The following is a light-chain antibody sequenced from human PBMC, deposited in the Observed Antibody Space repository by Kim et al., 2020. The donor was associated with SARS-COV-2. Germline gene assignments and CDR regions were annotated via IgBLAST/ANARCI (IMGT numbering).Light chain of an antibody. V-gene: IGLV1-44*01. CDR2: NNN. CDR1: SSNIGGNI. Sequence: QSVLTQSPSASGTPGQSVTISCSGSSSNIGGNIVNWYQQLPGTAPKLLIYNNNQRPSGVPDRFSGSKSATSASLAISGLQSEDEADYYCAAWDDSLNGPVFGGGTQLTVL. J-gene: IGLJ2*01. CDR3: AAWDDSLNGPV.